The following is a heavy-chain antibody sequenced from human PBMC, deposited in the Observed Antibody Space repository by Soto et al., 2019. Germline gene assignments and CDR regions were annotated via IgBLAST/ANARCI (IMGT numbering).Heavy chain of an antibody. CDR2: ISGSGGST. Sequence: GESLKISCAASGFTFSSYAMSWVRQAPGKGLEWVSAISGSGGSTYYADSVKGRFTISRDNSKNTLYLQMNSLRAEDTAVYYCAKTDDSSGYNDYWGQGTLVTVSS. D-gene: IGHD3-22*01. V-gene: IGHV3-23*01. CDR3: AKTDDSSGYNDY. CDR1: GFTFSSYA. J-gene: IGHJ4*02.